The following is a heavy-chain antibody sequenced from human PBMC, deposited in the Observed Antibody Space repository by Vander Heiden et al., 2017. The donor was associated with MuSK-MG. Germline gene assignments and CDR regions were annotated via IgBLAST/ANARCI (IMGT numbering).Heavy chain of an antibody. J-gene: IGHJ4*02. CDR1: GFSLRNSRMG. CDR3: ARAHNKYDSSGYGAWIFDY. V-gene: IGHV2-26*01. D-gene: IGHD3-22*01. Sequence: QVTLKESGPVLVKPTETLTLTCTVSGFSLRNSRMGVSWIRQPPGKALEWLAHIFSNDEKSYSTSLKSRLTISKDTSRSQVVLTMTNMDPVDTATYYCARAHNKYDSSGYGAWIFDYWGQGTLVTVSS. CDR2: IFSNDEK.